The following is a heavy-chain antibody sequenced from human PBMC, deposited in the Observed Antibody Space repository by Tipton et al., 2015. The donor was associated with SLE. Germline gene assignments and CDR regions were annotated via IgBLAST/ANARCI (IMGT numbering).Heavy chain of an antibody. CDR1: GGSISSYY. V-gene: IGHV4-4*07. CDR2: IYTNENT. J-gene: IGHJ6*02. Sequence: TLSLTCTVSGGSISSYYWSWIRQPAGGGLEWIGRIYTNENTNYNPSLKSRVTMSVDTSKNHFSLKLRSVTAADTAVYFCARGAVAGTLPHYYYGLDVWGQGTTVTVSS. CDR3: ARGAVAGTLPHYYYGLDV. D-gene: IGHD6-19*01.